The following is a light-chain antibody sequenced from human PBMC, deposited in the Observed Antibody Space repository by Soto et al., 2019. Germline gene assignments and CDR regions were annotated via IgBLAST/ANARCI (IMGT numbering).Light chain of an antibody. V-gene: IGKV1-39*01. CDR2: GAS. CDR1: QSISTY. Sequence: DIQMTQSPSSLSASVGDRVTITCRASQSISTYLNWYQQKPGKAPKLLIYGASSLQSGVPSGFSGTGSGTDFTLPISSLQPENFVTYYCQQSYSTSWTFGQGTKVELK. J-gene: IGKJ1*01. CDR3: QQSYSTSWT.